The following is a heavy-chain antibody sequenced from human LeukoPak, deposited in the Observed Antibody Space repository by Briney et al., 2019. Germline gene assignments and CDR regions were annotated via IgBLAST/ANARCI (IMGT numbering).Heavy chain of an antibody. J-gene: IGHJ4*02. Sequence: PSETLSLTCAVYGGSFSGYYWSWIRQPPGKGLEWIGEINHSGSTNYNPSLKSQVTISVDTSKNQFSLKLSSVTAADTAVYYCARVGGRARIAAAGKDYWGQGTLVTVSS. CDR3: ARVGGRARIAAAGKDY. V-gene: IGHV4-34*01. CDR2: INHSGST. D-gene: IGHD6-13*01. CDR1: GGSFSGYY.